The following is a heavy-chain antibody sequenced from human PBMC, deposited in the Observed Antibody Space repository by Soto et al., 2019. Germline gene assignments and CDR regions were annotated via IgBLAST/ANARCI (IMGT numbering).Heavy chain of an antibody. Sequence: PGGSLRLSCAASGFIFRNYAMSWVRHAPGKGLEWVAAISGRGDNTYYADSVRGRFTISRDNSKNTLYLQMDSLRAEDTAVYYCAKDGLKSEAYCSGGTCYTAFDIWGQGTMVTVSS. V-gene: IGHV3-23*01. CDR1: GFIFRNYA. CDR2: ISGRGDNT. J-gene: IGHJ3*02. D-gene: IGHD2-15*01. CDR3: AKDGLKSEAYCSGGTCYTAFDI.